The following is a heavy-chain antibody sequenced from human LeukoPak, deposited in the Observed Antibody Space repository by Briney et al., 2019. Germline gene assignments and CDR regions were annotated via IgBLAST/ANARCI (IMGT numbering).Heavy chain of an antibody. CDR2: MNPNSGNT. Sequence: GASVKVSCEASGYTFTSYDINWVRQATGQGLEWMGWMNPNSGNTGYAQKFQGRVTMTRNTSISTAYMELSSLRSEDMAVYYCARGLFYYYGMDVWGQGTTVTVSS. CDR3: ARGLFYYYGMDV. J-gene: IGHJ6*02. V-gene: IGHV1-8*01. CDR1: GYTFTSYD.